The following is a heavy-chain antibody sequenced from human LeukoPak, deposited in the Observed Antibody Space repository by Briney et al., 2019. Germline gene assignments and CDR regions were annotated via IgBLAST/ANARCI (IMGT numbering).Heavy chain of an antibody. V-gene: IGHV1-69*04. J-gene: IGHJ4*02. CDR3: ARARLWGAFDY. D-gene: IGHD1-26*01. CDR2: IIPILGIA. CDR1: GGTFSSYA. Sequence: ASVKVSCKASGGTFSSYAISWVRQAPGQGLEWMGRIIPILGIANYAQKFQGRVTITADKSTSTAYMELSSLRSEDTAVYYCARARLWGAFDYWGRGTLVTVSS.